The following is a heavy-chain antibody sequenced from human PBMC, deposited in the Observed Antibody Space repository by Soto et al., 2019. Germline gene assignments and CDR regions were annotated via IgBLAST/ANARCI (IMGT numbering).Heavy chain of an antibody. J-gene: IGHJ4*02. CDR1: GFTFMTYG. Sequence: QVQLVESGGGVVQPGRSLRLSCAASGFTFMTYGMHWVRQAPGKGLEWVAVIWYDGSNKYYADSVKGRFTISRDNSKNTLYLQMKSLRAEDTAVYYWARVPSVTQYYFDYWGQGTLVTVSS. CDR3: ARVPSVTQYYFDY. D-gene: IGHD4-17*01. CDR2: IWYDGSNK. V-gene: IGHV3-33*01.